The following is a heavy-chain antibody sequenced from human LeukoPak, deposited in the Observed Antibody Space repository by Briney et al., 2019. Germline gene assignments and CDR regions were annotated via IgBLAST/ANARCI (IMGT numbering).Heavy chain of an antibody. CDR2: IYYSGST. D-gene: IGHD2-15*01. J-gene: IGHJ4*02. Sequence: SETLSLTCTVSGGSISSYYWSWIRRPPGKGLEWIGYIYYSGSTNYNPSLKSRVTISVDTSKNQFSLKLSSVTAADTAVYYCARGWYYFDYWGQGTLVTVSS. CDR3: ARGWYYFDY. V-gene: IGHV4-59*01. CDR1: GGSISSYY.